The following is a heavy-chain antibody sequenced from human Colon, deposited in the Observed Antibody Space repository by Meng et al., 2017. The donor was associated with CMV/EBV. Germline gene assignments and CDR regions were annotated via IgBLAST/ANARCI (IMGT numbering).Heavy chain of an antibody. V-gene: IGHV1-2*02. CDR3: VRSSGWSLFDY. D-gene: IGHD6-19*01. CDR1: GYTFSDYY. Sequence: QVQLMQSGAGVKEPGASVKVSCKTSGYTFSDYYMHWVRQAPGQGLEWMGWIRSDGSATNYAQKFRGRVTMTRDASVSTAYMELGGLTSDDTAVYFCVRSSGWSLFDYWGPGALVTVSS. J-gene: IGHJ4*02. CDR2: IRSDGSAT.